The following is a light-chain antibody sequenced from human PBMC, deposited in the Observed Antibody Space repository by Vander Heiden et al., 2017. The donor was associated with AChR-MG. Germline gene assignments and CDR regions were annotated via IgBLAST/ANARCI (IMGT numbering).Light chain of an antibody. Sequence: DIQLTQSPSSLSASVGDRVTITCQASQGISNYLNWYQQKPGKAPKLLIYDASNLETGVPSRFSGSGSGTEFTFTISSLQPEDIATYYCQQYDSLPLTFGGGTKVEIK. CDR1: QGISNY. V-gene: IGKV1-33*01. CDR3: QQYDSLPLT. J-gene: IGKJ4*01. CDR2: DAS.